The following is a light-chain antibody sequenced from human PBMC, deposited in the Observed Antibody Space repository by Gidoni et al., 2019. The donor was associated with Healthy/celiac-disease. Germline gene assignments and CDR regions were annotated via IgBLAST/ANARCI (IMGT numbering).Light chain of an antibody. CDR1: QSVGSSY. CDR2: GAS. V-gene: IGKV3-20*01. CDR3: QQYGSSPPYT. Sequence: DIVFSQSPGTLSLSPGERATLSCRASQSVGSSYLAWYQQKPGQAPRLLICGASSRATGIPDRCSGSGSGTDYTLTISRLEPEDFAVYYCQQYGSSPPYTYXXXTKLKIK. J-gene: IGKJ2*01.